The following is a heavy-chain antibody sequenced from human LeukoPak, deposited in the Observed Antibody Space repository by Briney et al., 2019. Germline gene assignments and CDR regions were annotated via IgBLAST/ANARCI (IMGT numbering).Heavy chain of an antibody. V-gene: IGHV3-7*04. CDR2: IKQDGSEK. CDR1: GFTFSSYW. CDR3: ARASIHCSSTSCYYVGAFDI. D-gene: IGHD2-2*01. J-gene: IGHJ3*02. Sequence: GGSLRLSCAASGFTFSSYWMSWVRQAPGKGLEWVANIKQDGSEKYYVDSVKGRFTISRDNAKNSLYLQMNSLRAEDTAVYYCARASIHCSSTSCYYVGAFDIWGQGTMVTVSS.